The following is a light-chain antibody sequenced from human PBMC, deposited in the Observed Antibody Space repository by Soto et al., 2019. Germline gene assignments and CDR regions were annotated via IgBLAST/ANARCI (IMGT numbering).Light chain of an antibody. CDR2: GAS. CDR1: QSVSSSY. V-gene: IGKV3-20*01. Sequence: EIVLTQSPGTLSLSPGERATLSCRASQSVSSSYLAWYQQKPGQAPRLLIYGASSRATGIPDRFSGSGSGRAFTLTISGLEPEAFAVYYCQQYGSSPGTFGQGTKLEIK. J-gene: IGKJ2*01. CDR3: QQYGSSPGT.